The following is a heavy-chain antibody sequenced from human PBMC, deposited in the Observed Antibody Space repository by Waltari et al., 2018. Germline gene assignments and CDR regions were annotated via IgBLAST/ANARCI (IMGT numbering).Heavy chain of an antibody. J-gene: IGHJ4*02. CDR3: ARAWGSADF. CDR2: ISGSGAGT. D-gene: IGHD7-27*01. Sequence: EVQLLESGGGLVQPGGSLRLSCAPSGSTFSSKAMSWVRQAPGKGLEWVSGISGSGAGTYYADSVKGRFTISRDNVNNMLYLQMNSLRVEDTARYYCARAWGSADFWGQGTLVTVSS. CDR1: GSTFSSKA. V-gene: IGHV3-23*01.